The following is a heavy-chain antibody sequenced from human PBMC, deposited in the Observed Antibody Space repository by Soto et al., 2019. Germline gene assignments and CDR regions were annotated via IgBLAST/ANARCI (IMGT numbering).Heavy chain of an antibody. Sequence: GGSLRLSCAASGFTFSSYAMSWVRQAPGKGLEWVSAISGSGGSTYYADSVKGRFTISRDNSKNTLYLQMNSLRAEDTAVYYCAKPHKAAGSHYPDAFDIWGQGTMVTVSS. D-gene: IGHD6-13*01. CDR3: AKPHKAAGSHYPDAFDI. CDR2: ISGSGGST. J-gene: IGHJ3*02. V-gene: IGHV3-23*01. CDR1: GFTFSSYA.